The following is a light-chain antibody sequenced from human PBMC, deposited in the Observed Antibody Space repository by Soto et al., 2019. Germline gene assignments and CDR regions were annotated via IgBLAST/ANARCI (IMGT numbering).Light chain of an antibody. CDR1: QDISNY. CDR2: DAS. V-gene: IGKV1-33*01. Sequence: DIQMTQSPSSLSASVGDRVTITCQASQDISNYLNWYQQKPGKAPKLLIYDASKLETGVPSRFSGRGSGTDSTFTISSLEAEDIATYDCEQYDNRPLTIGGGTKVEIK. J-gene: IGKJ4*01. CDR3: EQYDNRPLT.